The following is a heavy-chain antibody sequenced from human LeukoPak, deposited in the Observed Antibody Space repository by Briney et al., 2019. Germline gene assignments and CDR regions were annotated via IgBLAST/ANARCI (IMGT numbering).Heavy chain of an antibody. V-gene: IGHV3-11*01. J-gene: IGHJ4*02. CDR1: GFTLTDHY. CDR3: ARDPDYGDPY. CDR2: ITASGTTK. D-gene: IGHD4-17*01. Sequence: PGGSLRLSCTVPGFTLTDHYMTWSRQSPGRGLEWISWITASGTTKDYADSVKGRFTISRDNSKNSVYLQMSSLRADDTAVYYCARDPDYGDPYWGQGTLVTVSS.